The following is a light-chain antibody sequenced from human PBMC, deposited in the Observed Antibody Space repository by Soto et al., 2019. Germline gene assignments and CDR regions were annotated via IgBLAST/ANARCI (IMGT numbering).Light chain of an antibody. V-gene: IGLV2-8*01. J-gene: IGLJ1*01. Sequence: QSLARLPPSASGSARQSFAISCTGTISDAGGYNYVSWYQQHPGKAPKLMIYEVNKRPSGVPDHFSGSKSGNTASLTVSGLQAEDEADYYCSSDAGSSNVFGTGPKVTVL. CDR2: EVN. CDR3: SSDAGSSNV. CDR1: ISDAGGYNY.